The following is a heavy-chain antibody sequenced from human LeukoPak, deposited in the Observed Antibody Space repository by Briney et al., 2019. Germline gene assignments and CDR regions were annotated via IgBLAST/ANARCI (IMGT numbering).Heavy chain of an antibody. CDR1: GFTFSSYA. D-gene: IGHD2-15*01. CDR3: ARAAGWNYGMDV. Sequence: GGSLRLSCAASGFTFSSYAMSWVRQAPGKGLEWVSAISGSGGTIYYADSVKGRFTISRDNAKNSLYLQMNSLRAEDTAVYYCARAAGWNYGMDVWGKGTTVTVSS. CDR2: ISGSGGTI. V-gene: IGHV3-23*01. J-gene: IGHJ6*04.